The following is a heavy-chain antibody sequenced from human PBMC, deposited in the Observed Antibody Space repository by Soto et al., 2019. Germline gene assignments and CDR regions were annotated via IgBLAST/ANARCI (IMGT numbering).Heavy chain of an antibody. Sequence: QLQLQESGPGLVKPSETLSLTCNVSGGSIGTTNYFWGWIRQPPGKGLEWIASIFKTGITSYNPSLKSRVTISVDTSKTSSSLRLSSVTAADPAVYYCARLVGGSGTNGFDPWGPGTLVTVSS. CDR1: GGSIGTTNYF. CDR3: ARLVGGSGTNGFDP. CDR2: IFKTGIT. D-gene: IGHD2-8*02. V-gene: IGHV4-39*02. J-gene: IGHJ5*02.